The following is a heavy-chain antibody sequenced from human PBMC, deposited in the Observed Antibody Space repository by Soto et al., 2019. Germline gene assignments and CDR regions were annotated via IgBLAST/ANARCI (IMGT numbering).Heavy chain of an antibody. J-gene: IGHJ5*02. V-gene: IGHV3-23*01. CDR3: AKDHGPSDVDFWSGYVDP. CDR1: GFTFSSYA. Sequence: GGSLRLSCAASGFTFSSYAMSWVRQAPGKGLEWVSAISGSGGSTYYADSVKGRFTISRDNSKNTLYLQMNSLRAEDTAVYYCAKDHGPSDVDFWSGYVDPWGQGTLVTVSS. CDR2: ISGSGGST. D-gene: IGHD3-3*01.